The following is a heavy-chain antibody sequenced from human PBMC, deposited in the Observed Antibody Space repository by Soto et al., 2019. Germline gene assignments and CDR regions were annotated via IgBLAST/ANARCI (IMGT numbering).Heavy chain of an antibody. Sequence: LRLSCAASGFTFSFYSMNWVRQAPGKGLEWVSYITPSSSAIYYADSVKGRFTISRDNAKNSLYLQMNSLRDEDTAVYYCARDGGQQPGAYYYYGMDVWGQGTTVTVSS. CDR1: GFTFSFYS. D-gene: IGHD6-13*01. CDR3: ARDGGQQPGAYYYYGMDV. CDR2: ITPSSSAI. J-gene: IGHJ6*02. V-gene: IGHV3-48*02.